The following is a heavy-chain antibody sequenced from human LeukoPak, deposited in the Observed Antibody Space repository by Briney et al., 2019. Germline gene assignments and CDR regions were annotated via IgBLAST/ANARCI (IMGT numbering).Heavy chain of an antibody. Sequence: PGGSLRLSCAASEFNFSFYWMTWVRQAPGKGLEWVSVISGSGGSTYYADSVKGRFTISRDNSKNTLYLQMNSLRAEDTAVYYCAKGAQQLVYWVDYWGQGTLVTVSS. V-gene: IGHV3-23*01. CDR1: EFNFSFYW. J-gene: IGHJ4*02. CDR2: ISGSGGST. D-gene: IGHD6-13*01. CDR3: AKGAQQLVYWVDY.